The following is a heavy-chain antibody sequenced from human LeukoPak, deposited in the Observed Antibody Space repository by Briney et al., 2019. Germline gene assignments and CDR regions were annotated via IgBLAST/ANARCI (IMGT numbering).Heavy chain of an antibody. CDR1: GFTFSTYG. CDR2: ISSSSSYI. D-gene: IGHD3-22*01. Sequence: GGSLRLSCAASGFTFSTYGTHWVRQAPGKGLEWVSSISSSSSYIYYADSVKGRFTISRDNAKNSLYLQMNSLRAEDTAVYYCARDTAYDSSGYYRFDPWGQGTLVTVSS. CDR3: ARDTAYDSSGYYRFDP. V-gene: IGHV3-21*01. J-gene: IGHJ5*02.